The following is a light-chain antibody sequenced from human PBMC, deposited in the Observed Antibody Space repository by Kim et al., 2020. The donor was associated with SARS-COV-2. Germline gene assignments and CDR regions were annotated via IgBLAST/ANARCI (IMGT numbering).Light chain of an antibody. Sequence: GRSITISCTGTSRDVGGYNYVSWYQQHPGKAPKLMIYDVSNRPSGVSNRFSGSKSGNTASLTISGLQAEDEADYYCSSYTSSSTRVFGTGTKVTVL. J-gene: IGLJ1*01. CDR1: SRDVGGYNY. CDR3: SSYTSSSTRV. V-gene: IGLV2-14*03. CDR2: DVS.